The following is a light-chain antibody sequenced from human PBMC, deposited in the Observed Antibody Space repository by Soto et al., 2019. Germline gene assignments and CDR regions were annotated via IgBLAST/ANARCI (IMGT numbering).Light chain of an antibody. CDR2: WAS. Sequence: DIVMTQSPDSLAVSLGERATINCKSSQTVLDSSNNKDYLTWYQQKPGQPPKLLIYWASTREFGVPDRLSGSGSGTDFTLTISSLQAEDVAVYYCQQYYSTPRTFGHGTKVEI. J-gene: IGKJ1*01. V-gene: IGKV4-1*01. CDR1: QTVLDSSNNKDY. CDR3: QQYYSTPRT.